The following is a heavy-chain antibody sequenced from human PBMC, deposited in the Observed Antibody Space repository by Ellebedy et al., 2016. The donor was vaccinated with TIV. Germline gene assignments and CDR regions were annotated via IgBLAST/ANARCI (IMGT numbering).Heavy chain of an antibody. CDR1: GYTFTTYS. V-gene: IGHV1-18*01. CDR3: ERTVLVENWFDP. CDR2: ISTYNGNT. Sequence: ASVKVSXXASGYTFTTYSISWVRQAPGQGLEWMGWISTYNGNTNYAQKLQGRVTMTTDTSTTTAYMELRSLRSDDTAVYYCERTVLVENWFDPWGQGTLFTVS. J-gene: IGHJ5*02. D-gene: IGHD5-24*01.